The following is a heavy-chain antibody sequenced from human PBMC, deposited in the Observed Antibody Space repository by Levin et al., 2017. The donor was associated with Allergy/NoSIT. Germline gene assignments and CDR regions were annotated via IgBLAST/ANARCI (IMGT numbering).Heavy chain of an antibody. D-gene: IGHD3-10*01. CDR1: GFTFGDYA. V-gene: IGHV3-49*03. CDR2: IRSKAYGGTT. Sequence: GESLKISCTASGFTFGDYAMSWFRQAPGKGLEWVGFIRSKAYGGTTEYAASVKGRFTISRDDSKSIAYLQMNSLKTEDTAVYYCTRDHRTYYYGSGSLPERNYYYYMDGWGKGTTVTVSS. J-gene: IGHJ6*03. CDR3: TRDHRTYYYGSGSLPERNYYYYMDG.